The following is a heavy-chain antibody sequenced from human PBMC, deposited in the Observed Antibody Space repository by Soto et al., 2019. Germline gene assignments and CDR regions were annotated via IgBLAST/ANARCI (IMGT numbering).Heavy chain of an antibody. CDR1: GGTFSSYA. J-gene: IGHJ4*02. Sequence: ASVKVSCKASGGTFSSYAISWVRQAPGQGLEWMGGIIPIFGTANYAQKFQGRVTITADESTSTAYMELSSLRSEDTAVYYCAKVSSSWYAGFFELWGQGALVTVSS. V-gene: IGHV1-69*13. D-gene: IGHD6-13*01. CDR3: AKVSSSWYAGFFEL. CDR2: IIPIFGTA.